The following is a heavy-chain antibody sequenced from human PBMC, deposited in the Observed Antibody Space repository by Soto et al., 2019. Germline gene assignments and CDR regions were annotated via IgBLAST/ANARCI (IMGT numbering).Heavy chain of an antibody. V-gene: IGHV3-30*03. CDR3: ARPIPRWSYHYGMDV. D-gene: IGHD2-15*01. J-gene: IGHJ6*02. CDR2: ISFDGRKE. CDR1: EFTFSSYA. Sequence: QLVESGGRGVQPGRSLRLSCEASEFTFSSYAMHWVRQAPGRGLEWVALISFDGRKEFYADSVKGRFIISRDNSRSMVYSQMDGLRTDDTAIYYCARPIPRWSYHYGMDVWGQATSVTVSS.